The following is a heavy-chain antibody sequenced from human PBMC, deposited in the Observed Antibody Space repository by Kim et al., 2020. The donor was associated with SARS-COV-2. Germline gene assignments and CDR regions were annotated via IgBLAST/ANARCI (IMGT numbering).Heavy chain of an antibody. CDR3: ASSYSGSYYRRGWDY. V-gene: IGHV1-18*04. Sequence: ASVKVSCKASVYTFTSYGISWVRQAPGQGLEWMGWISAYNGNTNYAQKLQGRVTMTTDTSTSTAYMELRSLRSDDTAVYYCASSYSGSYYRRGWDYWGQGTLVTVSS. J-gene: IGHJ4*02. CDR1: VYTFTSYG. D-gene: IGHD1-26*01. CDR2: ISAYNGNT.